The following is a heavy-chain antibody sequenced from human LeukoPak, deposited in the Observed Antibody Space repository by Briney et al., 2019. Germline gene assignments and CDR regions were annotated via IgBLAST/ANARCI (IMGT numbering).Heavy chain of an antibody. J-gene: IGHJ4*02. Sequence: GGSLRLSCAASGFTFSDYYMNWVRQAPGKGLEWVSSTSSSSTIYYADSVKGRFTISRDNAKNSLYLQMNSLRAEDTAVYYCARKIWFGEYYFDYWGQGTLVTVSS. CDR3: ARKIWFGEYYFDY. V-gene: IGHV3-69-1*01. CDR1: GFTFSDYY. CDR2: TSSSSTI. D-gene: IGHD3-10*01.